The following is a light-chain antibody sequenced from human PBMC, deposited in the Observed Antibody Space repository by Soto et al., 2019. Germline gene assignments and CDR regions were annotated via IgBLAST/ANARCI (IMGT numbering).Light chain of an antibody. V-gene: IGLV2-14*01. CDR1: SSDVGRYDY. CDR2: GVT. J-gene: IGLJ2*01. CDR3: SSYTSSSTLI. Sequence: QSALTQPASVSGSPGQSITISCTGTSSDVGRYDYVSWYQQYPGKAPKLIIYGVTDRPSGVSHRFSGSRSDSTASLTISGLQAEDEADYYCSSYTSSSTLIFGGGTQLTVL.